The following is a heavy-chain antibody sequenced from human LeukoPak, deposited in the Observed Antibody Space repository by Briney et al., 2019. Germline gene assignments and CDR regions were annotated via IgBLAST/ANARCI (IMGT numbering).Heavy chain of an antibody. CDR2: ISYDGSNK. J-gene: IGHJ4*02. Sequence: PGGSLRLSCAASGFTLSSYAMHWVRQAPGKGLEWVAVISYDGSNKYYADSVKGRFTISRDNSKNTLYLQMNSLGAEDTAVYYCARGPTYYDFWSGYSDYWGQGTLVTVSS. V-gene: IGHV3-30-3*01. D-gene: IGHD3-3*01. CDR3: ARGPTYYDFWSGYSDY. CDR1: GFTLSSYA.